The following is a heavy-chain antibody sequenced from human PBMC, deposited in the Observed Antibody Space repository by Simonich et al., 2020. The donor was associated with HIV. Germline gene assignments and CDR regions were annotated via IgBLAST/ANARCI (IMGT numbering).Heavy chain of an antibody. CDR2: INHSGST. D-gene: IGHD5-12*01. V-gene: IGHV4-34*01. Sequence: QVHLQQWGAGLLKPSETLSLTCAVYGGFFSGYYWNWIRQPPGKGLEWIGEINHSGSTDYNPSLKSRVTISVDTSKNQFSLKLSSVTAADTAMYYCARRGGYAFDYWGQGTLVTVSS. CDR3: ARRGGYAFDY. J-gene: IGHJ4*02. CDR1: GGFFSGYY.